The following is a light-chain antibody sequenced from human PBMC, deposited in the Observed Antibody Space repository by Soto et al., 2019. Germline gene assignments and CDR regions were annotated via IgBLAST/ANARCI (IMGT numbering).Light chain of an antibody. V-gene: IGKV3-20*01. CDR2: AAS. CDR3: QHYGGSRWT. Sequence: EIVLTQSPDTLSLSPGERDTLSCRASQSVSSSYLAWYQQKPGQSPRLLIYAASSRATGIPDRFSGSRSGTDFTLTISRLEAEDFSVYYCQHYGGSRWTFGQGTKVDIK. CDR1: QSVSSSY. J-gene: IGKJ1*01.